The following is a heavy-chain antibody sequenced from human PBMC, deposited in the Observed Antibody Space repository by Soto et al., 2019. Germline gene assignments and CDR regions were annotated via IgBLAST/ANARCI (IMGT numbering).Heavy chain of an antibody. CDR2: IWYDGSKT. V-gene: IGHV3-33*01. Sequence: QVQLVESGGDVVQPGRSLRLSCVTSGFSFSDYGFYWVRQAPGKGLEWVALIWYDGSKTYYADFVKGRFTISRDYSKNTLYLQMNSLRADDTAVYYCARDLGSTNYYFDYWGLGTLVIFSS. J-gene: IGHJ4*02. CDR1: GFSFSDYG. CDR3: ARDLGSTNYYFDY. D-gene: IGHD6-25*01.